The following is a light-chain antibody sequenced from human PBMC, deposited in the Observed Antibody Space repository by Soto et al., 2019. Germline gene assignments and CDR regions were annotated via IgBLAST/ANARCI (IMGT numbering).Light chain of an antibody. Sequence: TQPPPMSGAPGQRVTLSFPGGGSHIGAGYDVHWYQQLPGTAPKLLIYGNSNRPSGVPDRFSGSQSGTSASLAITGLQGDDEADYYCQSYDTSPSGYVFGTGTKVTVL. CDR1: GSHIGAGYD. CDR3: QSYDTSPSGYV. J-gene: IGLJ1*01. CDR2: GNS. V-gene: IGLV1-40*01.